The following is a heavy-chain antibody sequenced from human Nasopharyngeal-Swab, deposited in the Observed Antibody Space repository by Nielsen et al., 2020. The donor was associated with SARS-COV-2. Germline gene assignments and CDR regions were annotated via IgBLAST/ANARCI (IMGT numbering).Heavy chain of an antibody. Sequence: GGSLRLSCAASGFTFSSYGLHWVRQAPGKGLEWVAVISYDGSNKYYADSVKGRFTISRDNSKNTLYLQMNSLRAEDTAVYYCAKASIVGATDFDYWGQGTLFTVSS. CDR1: GFTFSSYG. CDR2: ISYDGSNK. CDR3: AKASIVGATDFDY. J-gene: IGHJ4*02. D-gene: IGHD1-26*01. V-gene: IGHV3-30*18.